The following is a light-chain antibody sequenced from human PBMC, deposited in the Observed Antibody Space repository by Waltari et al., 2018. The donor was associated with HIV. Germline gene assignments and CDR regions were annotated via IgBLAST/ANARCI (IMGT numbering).Light chain of an antibody. CDR1: ISDVGIYNR. CDR2: EVP. Sequence: QSALTQPPSVSGSPGQSVTISCTGTISDVGIYNRVSWYQQSPGTAPKLLIFEVPKRPSGFPDRFSGSKSDNTASLTISGLQAEDEADYYCCSYTITNTFVFGTGTMVTVL. CDR3: CSYTITNTFV. J-gene: IGLJ1*01. V-gene: IGLV2-18*02.